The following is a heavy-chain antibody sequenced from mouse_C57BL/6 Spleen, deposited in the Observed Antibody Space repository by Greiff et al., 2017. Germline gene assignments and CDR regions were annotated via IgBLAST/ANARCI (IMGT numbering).Heavy chain of an antibody. D-gene: IGHD1-1*01. CDR1: GFTFSSYA. CDR2: ISDGGSYT. V-gene: IGHV5-4*01. J-gene: IGHJ1*03. CDR3: AREGVVPDWYFGV. Sequence: EVKVVESGGGLVKPGGSLKLSCAASGFTFSSYAMSWVRQTPEKRLEWVATISDGGSYTYYPDNVKGRFTISRDNTKNNLYLQMSHLKSEDTAMYYCAREGVVPDWYFGVWGTGTTVTVAS.